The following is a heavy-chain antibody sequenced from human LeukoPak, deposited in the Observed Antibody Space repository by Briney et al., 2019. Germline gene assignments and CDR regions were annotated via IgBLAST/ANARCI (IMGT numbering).Heavy chain of an antibody. Sequence: GESLKISCKGSGYSLIRYWLGWVRPMPGKGLEWMGIIYPDDSDTRYSPSFQGQVTISADKSINTAYLQWSSLKASDTAIYYCTRPLYTSGWQGAYWGQGTLVTVSS. CDR3: TRPLYTSGWQGAY. J-gene: IGHJ4*02. CDR1: GYSLIRYW. D-gene: IGHD6-19*01. V-gene: IGHV5-51*01. CDR2: IYPDDSDT.